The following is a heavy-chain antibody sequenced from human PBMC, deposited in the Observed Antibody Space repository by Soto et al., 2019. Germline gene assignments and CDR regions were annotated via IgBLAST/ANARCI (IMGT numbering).Heavy chain of an antibody. CDR2: IKQDGGDQ. V-gene: IGHV3-7*01. J-gene: IGHJ4*02. Sequence: TGGSLRLSCAASGFTFSNYWMSWVRQAPGKGLEWVANIKQDGGDQYYVDSVKGRFSISRDNAKNSLYLQMNSLRAEDTAVYYCARVGPYWLRRRPSDYWGQGTLVTVSS. D-gene: IGHD5-12*01. CDR3: ARVGPYWLRRRPSDY. CDR1: GFTFSNYW.